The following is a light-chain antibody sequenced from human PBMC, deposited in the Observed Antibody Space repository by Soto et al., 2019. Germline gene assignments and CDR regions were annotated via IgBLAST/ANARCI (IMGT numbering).Light chain of an antibody. CDR1: SSDVGYYNR. J-gene: IGLJ2*01. V-gene: IGLV2-18*02. CDR2: EVS. CDR3: SSYTSSSTYVV. Sequence: QSALTQPPSVSGSPGQSVTISCTGTSSDVGYYNRVSWYQQPPGTAPKLMIYEVSNRPSGVPDRFSGSKSGNTASLTISGLQAEDEADYFCSSYTSSSTYVVFGGGTKLTVL.